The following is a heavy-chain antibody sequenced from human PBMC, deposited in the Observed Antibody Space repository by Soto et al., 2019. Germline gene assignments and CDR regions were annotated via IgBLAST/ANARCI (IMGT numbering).Heavy chain of an antibody. CDR3: ATGEERWALCFGGFLGMDV. V-gene: IGHV3-30*03. Sequence: GGSLRLSCAASGFTFSSYGMHWVRQAPGKGLEWVAVISYDGSNKYYADSVKGRFTISRDNSKNTLYLQRNSLRAEDTAVYSCATGEERWALCFGGFLGMDVWGQGTTVTTSS. D-gene: IGHD3-10*01. J-gene: IGHJ6*02. CDR1: GFTFSSYG. CDR2: ISYDGSNK.